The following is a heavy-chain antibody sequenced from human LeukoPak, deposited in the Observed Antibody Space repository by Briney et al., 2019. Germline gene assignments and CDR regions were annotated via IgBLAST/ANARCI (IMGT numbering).Heavy chain of an antibody. J-gene: IGHJ1*01. CDR1: GFTFSSYS. Sequence: GGSLRLSCAASGFTFSSYSMMWVRQAPGKGLEWVSYISSSSTTIHYADSVKGRFTISRDNAKNSVYLQMNSLRAEDTAVYYCARESHTRYCSGGSCYPAEYFQHWGQGTLVTVSS. D-gene: IGHD2-15*01. V-gene: IGHV3-48*01. CDR2: ISSSSTTI. CDR3: ARESHTRYCSGGSCYPAEYFQH.